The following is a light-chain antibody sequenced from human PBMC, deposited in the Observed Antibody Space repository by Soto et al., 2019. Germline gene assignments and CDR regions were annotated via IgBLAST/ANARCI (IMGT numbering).Light chain of an antibody. J-gene: IGKJ5*01. CDR1: QGISSA. V-gene: IGKV1-13*02. Sequence: AIQLTQSPSSLSASVGDRVTITCRASQGISSALAWYQQKPGKAPKLLIYDASSLESGVPSRFSGSGSGTDFTLTISSLQPEDFATYYCQQFNSYIFTFGQGTRLEIK. CDR2: DAS. CDR3: QQFNSYIFT.